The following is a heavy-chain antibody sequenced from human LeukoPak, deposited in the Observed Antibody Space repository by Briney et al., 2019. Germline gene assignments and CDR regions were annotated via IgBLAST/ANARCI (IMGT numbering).Heavy chain of an antibody. D-gene: IGHD6-19*01. Sequence: GGSLRLSCAASGFTFSGYGMHWVRQAPGKGLEWVAAISYDGNSEYYVDSVKGRFTISRDNSKNTLYLQMNSLRAEDTAVYYCAKPIAVAEYYFDYWGQGTLVTVSS. CDR2: ISYDGNSE. J-gene: IGHJ4*02. V-gene: IGHV3-33*05. CDR3: AKPIAVAEYYFDY. CDR1: GFTFSGYG.